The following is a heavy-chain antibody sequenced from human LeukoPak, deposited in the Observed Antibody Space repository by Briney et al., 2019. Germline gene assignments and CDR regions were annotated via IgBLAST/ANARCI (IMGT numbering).Heavy chain of an antibody. CDR1: GGSISSYY. CDR2: IYTSGST. V-gene: IGHV4-4*07. D-gene: IGHD6-19*01. CDR3: ARGFSWGVAVAGTENWFDP. Sequence: SEALSLTCTVSGGSISSYYWSWIRQPAGKGLEWIGRIYTSGSTNYNPSLKSRVTMSVDTSKSQFSLRLSSVTAADTAVYYCARGFSWGVAVAGTENWFDPWGQGTLVTVSS. J-gene: IGHJ5*02.